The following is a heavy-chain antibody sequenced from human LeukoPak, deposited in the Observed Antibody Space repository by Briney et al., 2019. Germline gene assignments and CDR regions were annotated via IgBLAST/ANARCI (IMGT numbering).Heavy chain of an antibody. J-gene: IGHJ4*02. CDR3: ARDSPASMVRGVITLFDY. Sequence: SETLSLTCTVSGGSISSHYWSWIRQPAGKGLEWIGRIYTSGSTNYNPSLKSRVTMSVDTSKNQFSLKLSSVTAADTAVYYCARDSPASMVRGVITLFDYWGQGTLVTVSS. V-gene: IGHV4-4*07. CDR1: GGSISSHY. CDR2: IYTSGST. D-gene: IGHD3-10*01.